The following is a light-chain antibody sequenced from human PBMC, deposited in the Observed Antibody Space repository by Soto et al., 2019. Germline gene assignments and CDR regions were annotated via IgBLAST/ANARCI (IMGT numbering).Light chain of an antibody. Sequence: DIQMTQSPSTLSASVGDRVTITCRASQSISSWLAWYQQKPGKAPKLLIYKESSLESGLTSRFSGSGSGTEFTLTITSLQPDDFETYYYQHCNTCPWTLGQGTKVEIK. CDR3: QHCNTCPWT. J-gene: IGKJ1*01. V-gene: IGKV1-5*03. CDR2: KES. CDR1: QSISSW.